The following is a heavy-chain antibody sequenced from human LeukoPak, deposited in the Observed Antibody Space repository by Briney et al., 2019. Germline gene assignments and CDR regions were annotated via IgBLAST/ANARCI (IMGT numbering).Heavy chain of an antibody. CDR2: IRYDGSNK. CDR3: AKGRYYDSSGYYPGDAFDI. D-gene: IGHD3-22*01. CDR1: GFTFSSYG. Sequence: GGSLRLSCAASGFTFSSYGMHWVRQAPDKGLEWVAFIRYDGSNKYYADSVKGRFTISRDNSKNTLYLQMNSLRAEDTAVYYCAKGRYYDSSGYYPGDAFDIWGQGTMVTVSS. J-gene: IGHJ3*02. V-gene: IGHV3-30*02.